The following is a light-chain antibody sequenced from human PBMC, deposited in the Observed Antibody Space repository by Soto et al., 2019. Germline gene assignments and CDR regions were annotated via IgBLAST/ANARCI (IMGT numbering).Light chain of an antibody. CDR2: DAS. V-gene: IGKV3-11*01. CDR3: QQRSNWPIT. CDR1: QSVSSY. J-gene: IGKJ5*01. Sequence: EIVLTLSPATLSLSPGGRATGCRRASQSVSSYLAWYQQKPGQAPRLLIYDASNRATGIPARFSGSGSGTDFTLTISCLEPEYFAVYYCQQRSNWPITFGQGTRLENK.